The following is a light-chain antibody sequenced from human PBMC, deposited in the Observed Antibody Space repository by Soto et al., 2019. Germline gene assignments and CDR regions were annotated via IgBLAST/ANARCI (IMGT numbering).Light chain of an antibody. J-gene: IGLJ2*01. V-gene: IGLV2-14*01. CDR2: EVS. CDR1: SSDIGAYNF. CDR3: LSYTTRTTLV. Sequence: QSALTQPASVSGSPGQSITISCTGTSSDIGAYNFVSWYQQHPGKAPKLMIYEVSNRPSGVSNRFSGSKSGSTASLTISGLQAEDEADYYCLSYTTRTTLVFGGGTKVTVL.